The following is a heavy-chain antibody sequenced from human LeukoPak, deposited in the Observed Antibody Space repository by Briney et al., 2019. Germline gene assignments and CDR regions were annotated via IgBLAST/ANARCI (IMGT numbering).Heavy chain of an antibody. CDR3: ARGGYSGYDLFYPL. D-gene: IGHD5-12*01. CDR1: GFTFSSSS. V-gene: IGHV3-21*01. CDR2: ISSSSSYI. Sequence: PGGSLRLSCAASGFTFSSSSMNWVRQAPGKGLEWVSSISSSSSYIYYADSVKGRFTISRDNAKNSLYLQMNSLRAEDTAVYYCARGGYSGYDLFYPLWGQGTLVTVSS. J-gene: IGHJ4*02.